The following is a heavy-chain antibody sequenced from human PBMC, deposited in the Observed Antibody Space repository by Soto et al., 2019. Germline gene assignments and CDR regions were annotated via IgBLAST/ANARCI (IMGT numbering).Heavy chain of an antibody. V-gene: IGHV4-34*01. CDR2: INHSGST. CDR3: ARSQQQFDYYGMDV. J-gene: IGHJ6*02. D-gene: IGHD6-13*01. Sequence: QVQLQQWGAGLLKPSETLSLTCAVYGGSFSGYYWSWIRQPPGKGLEWIGEINHSGSTNYNPSLKSRVTISVDTSKNQSSLQLSSVTAADTAVYYCARSQQQFDYYGMDVWGQGTTVTVSS. CDR1: GGSFSGYY.